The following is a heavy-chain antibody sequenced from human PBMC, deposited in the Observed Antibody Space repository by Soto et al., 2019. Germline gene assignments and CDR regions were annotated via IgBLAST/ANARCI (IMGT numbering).Heavy chain of an antibody. D-gene: IGHD1-7*01. CDR1: GRTFSNYA. V-gene: IGHV3-23*01. J-gene: IGHJ4*02. CDR3: AKNQERELPRVIDF. Sequence: GGTLILSCATSGRTFSNYAMSWVRQAPGGGLEWVSSMSGSSSTTYYADSVRGRFTISRDRSKNTLYLQMSSLRAEDTALYYCAKNQERELPRVIDFWGQGTLVNVSS. CDR2: MSGSSSTT.